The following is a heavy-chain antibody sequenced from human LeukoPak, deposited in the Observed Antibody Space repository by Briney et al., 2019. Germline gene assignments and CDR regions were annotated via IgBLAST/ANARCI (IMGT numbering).Heavy chain of an antibody. V-gene: IGHV4-59*02. CDR1: GDSVTTYY. CDR3: ARDGSKWSNDYYHGVDV. D-gene: IGHD2-8*01. CDR2: VYYSGSA. J-gene: IGHJ6*02. Sequence: SETLSLTCTVSGDSVTTYYWSWIRQPPGKGLEWLGYVYYSGSATYNPSLKSRVTISVDTSKNQFSLRLSSVTAADTAVYYCARDGSKWSNDYYHGVDVWGQGTTVTVSS.